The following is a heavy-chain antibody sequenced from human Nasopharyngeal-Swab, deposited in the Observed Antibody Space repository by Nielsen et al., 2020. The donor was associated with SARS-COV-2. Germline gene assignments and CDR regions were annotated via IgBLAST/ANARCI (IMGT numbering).Heavy chain of an antibody. CDR3: ARDAYYYDSSGYYYNPWGY. V-gene: IGHV4-38-2*02. Sequence: SETLSLTCTVSGYSISSGYYWGCIRQPPGKGLEWIGSIYHSGSTYYNPSLKSRVTISVDTSKNQFSLKLSSVTAADTAVYYCARDAYYYDSSGYYYNPWGYWGQGTLVTVSS. J-gene: IGHJ4*02. D-gene: IGHD3-22*01. CDR2: IYHSGST. CDR1: GYSISSGYY.